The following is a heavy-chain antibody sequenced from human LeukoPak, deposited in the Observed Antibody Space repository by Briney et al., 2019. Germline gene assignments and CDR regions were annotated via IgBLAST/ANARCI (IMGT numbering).Heavy chain of an antibody. CDR3: ARVTGLYTIFGVVISSAFDP. CDR2: IYYSGST. Sequence: SQTLSLTCTVSGGSISSGGYYWSWIRQHPGKGLEWIGYIYYSGSTYYNPSLKSRVTISVDTSKNQFSLKQSSVTAADTAVYYCARVTGLYTIFGVVISSAFDPWGQGTLVTVSS. CDR1: GGSISSGGYY. D-gene: IGHD3-3*01. J-gene: IGHJ5*02. V-gene: IGHV4-31*03.